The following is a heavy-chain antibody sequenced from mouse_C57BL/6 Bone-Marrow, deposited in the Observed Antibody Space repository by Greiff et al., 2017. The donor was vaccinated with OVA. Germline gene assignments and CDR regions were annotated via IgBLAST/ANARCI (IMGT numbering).Heavy chain of an antibody. Sequence: VQLQQPGAELVKPGASVKLSCKASGYTFTSYWMQWVKQRPGQGLEWIGEIDPSDSYTNYNQKFKGKATLTVDTSSSTAYMQLSSLISEDSAVYYCARSRDYYEVWFAYWGQGTLVTVSA. CDR3: ARSRDYYEVWFAY. CDR1: GYTFTSYW. J-gene: IGHJ3*01. D-gene: IGHD1-1*01. V-gene: IGHV1-50*01. CDR2: IDPSDSYT.